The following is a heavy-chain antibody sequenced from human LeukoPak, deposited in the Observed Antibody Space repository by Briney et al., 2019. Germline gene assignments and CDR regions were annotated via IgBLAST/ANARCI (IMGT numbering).Heavy chain of an antibody. CDR2: ISGSGGST. J-gene: IGHJ4*02. Sequence: GGSLRLSCAASGFTFSSYAMSWVRQAPGKGLEWVSAISGSGGSTYYADSVKGRFTISRDNSKNTLYLQMNSLRAEDTAVYYCARGYCTNGVCYEGHFDYWGQGTLVTVSS. D-gene: IGHD2-8*01. CDR3: ARGYCTNGVCYEGHFDY. CDR1: GFTFSSYA. V-gene: IGHV3-23*01.